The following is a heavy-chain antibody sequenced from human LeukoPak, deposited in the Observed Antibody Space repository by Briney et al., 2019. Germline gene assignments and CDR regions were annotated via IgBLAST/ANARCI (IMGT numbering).Heavy chain of an antibody. J-gene: IGHJ4*02. Sequence: GGSLRRSCAASGFTFSSYGMHWVRQAPGKGREGVAFIRYDGSNKYYADSVKGRFTISRDNSKNTLYLQMNSLRAEDTAVYYCAKGSFVVVAALGLDYWGQGTLVTVSS. CDR3: AKGSFVVVAALGLDY. CDR2: IRYDGSNK. V-gene: IGHV3-30*02. D-gene: IGHD2-15*01. CDR1: GFTFSSYG.